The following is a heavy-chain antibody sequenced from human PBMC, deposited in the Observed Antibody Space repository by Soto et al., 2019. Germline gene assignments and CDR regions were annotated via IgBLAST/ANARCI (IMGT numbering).Heavy chain of an antibody. CDR2: ISGSGGST. V-gene: IGHV3-23*01. Sequence: EVQLLESGGGLVQPGGSLRLSCAASAFTFSSYAMNWVRQAPGKGLEWVSVISGSGGSTYYADSVKGRFTISRDNSKNTLYLQMNSLRAEDTAVYYFARRGSGIYYDYWGQGTLVTVSS. J-gene: IGHJ4*02. CDR3: ARRGSGIYYDY. CDR1: AFTFSSYA. D-gene: IGHD1-26*01.